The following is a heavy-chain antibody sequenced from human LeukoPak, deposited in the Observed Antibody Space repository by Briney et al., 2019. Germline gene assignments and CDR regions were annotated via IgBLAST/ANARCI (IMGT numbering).Heavy chain of an antibody. D-gene: IGHD5-18*01. V-gene: IGHV3-66*04. CDR1: GFTASSSY. CDR2: IYSSGGT. Sequence: GGSLRLSCAASGFTASSSYMSWVRQAPGKGPEWVSVIYSSGGTFYAESVKGRFTVSRDNSKNMLYLQMNSLRDEDTAVYYCARRGDSYGDSFEYWGPGTLVTVSS. CDR3: ARRGDSYGDSFEY. J-gene: IGHJ4*02.